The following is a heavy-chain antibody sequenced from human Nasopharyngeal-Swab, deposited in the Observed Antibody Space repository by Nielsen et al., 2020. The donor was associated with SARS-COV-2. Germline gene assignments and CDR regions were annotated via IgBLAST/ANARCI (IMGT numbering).Heavy chain of an antibody. CDR1: GFTFSSYA. Sequence: GESLKISCAASGFTFSSYAMSWVRQAPGKGLEWVSAISGSGGSTYYADSVKGRFTISRDNSKNTLYLQMNSLRAEDTAVYYCARRDYDFWSGYYAGLSYFDYWGRGTLVTVSS. J-gene: IGHJ4*02. V-gene: IGHV3-23*01. CDR2: ISGSGGST. D-gene: IGHD3-3*01. CDR3: ARRDYDFWSGYYAGLSYFDY.